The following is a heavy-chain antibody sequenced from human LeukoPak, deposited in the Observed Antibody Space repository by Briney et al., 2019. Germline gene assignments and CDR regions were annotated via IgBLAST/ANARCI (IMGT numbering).Heavy chain of an antibody. CDR1: GFTLSSYT. J-gene: IGHJ4*02. D-gene: IGHD7-27*01. CDR3: AKDGGLWVSAHWGDS. V-gene: IGHV3-23*01. CDR2: ITTGGPNT. Sequence: GSLRLSCTASGFTLSSYTMSWVRQAPGKGLKWVSTITTGGPNTYYADSVKGRFTVSRDDSKNTLYLQMNSLRAEDTAVYYCAKDGGLWVSAHWGDSWGRGTLVTVSS.